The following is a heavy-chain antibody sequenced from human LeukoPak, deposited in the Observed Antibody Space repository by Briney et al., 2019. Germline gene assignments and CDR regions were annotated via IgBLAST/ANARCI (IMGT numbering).Heavy chain of an antibody. Sequence: GSLRLSCAVSGLRFGSFWMSWVRQAPGKGLEWVANINQDGSEKYFVDSVRGRFTISRDNSKNSLHLQMNTLRAEDTAVYYCARERDGRFFDYWGQGTLVTVPS. CDR1: GLRFGSFW. J-gene: IGHJ4*02. CDR3: ARERDGRFFDY. V-gene: IGHV3-7*01. CDR2: INQDGSEK. D-gene: IGHD5-24*01.